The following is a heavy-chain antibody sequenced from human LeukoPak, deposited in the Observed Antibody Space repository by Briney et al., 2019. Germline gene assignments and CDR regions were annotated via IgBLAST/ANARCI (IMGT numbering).Heavy chain of an antibody. V-gene: IGHV1-3*04. Sequence: ASVKVSCKPSGYTFTTHAVHWVRQAPGQGLEGMGWINTANGDTGYSHKFQGRVTITSDTSTSTGYMEMSSLRSEDTAVYYCASKPRGESRPFDYWGQGTLVTVSS. J-gene: IGHJ4*02. D-gene: IGHD3-16*01. CDR3: ASKPRGESRPFDY. CDR2: INTANGDT. CDR1: GYTFTTHA.